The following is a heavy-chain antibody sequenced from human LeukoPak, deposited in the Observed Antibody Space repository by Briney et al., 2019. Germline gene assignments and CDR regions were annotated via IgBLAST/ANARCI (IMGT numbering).Heavy chain of an antibody. CDR3: AKNGDRGAYCSGGSCYPYYYYYMDV. V-gene: IGHV3-23*01. CDR2: TTGSSGDT. CDR1: GFTFSDYA. Sequence: GGSLRLSCAASGFTFSDYALSWVRQTPGKGLERVAATTGSSGDTYHADSVKGRFAISRDNSKNTLYLQMNSLSAEDTAVYYCAKNGDRGAYCSGGSCYPYYYYYMDVWGKGTTVTISS. D-gene: IGHD2-15*01. J-gene: IGHJ6*03.